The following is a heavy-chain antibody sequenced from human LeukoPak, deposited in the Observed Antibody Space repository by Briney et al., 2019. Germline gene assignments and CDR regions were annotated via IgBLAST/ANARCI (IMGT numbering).Heavy chain of an antibody. Sequence: GGSLGLSCAASGFTFGTYAMNWVRQAPGKGLEWVSGISGSGDNTYYADSVKGRFTISRDNSKNTLYLQMNSLRAEDTAVYYCAKGDDILTGYLSYFDYWGQGTLVTVSS. J-gene: IGHJ4*02. CDR2: ISGSGDNT. CDR3: AKGDDILTGYLSYFDY. CDR1: GFTFGTYA. D-gene: IGHD3-9*01. V-gene: IGHV3-23*01.